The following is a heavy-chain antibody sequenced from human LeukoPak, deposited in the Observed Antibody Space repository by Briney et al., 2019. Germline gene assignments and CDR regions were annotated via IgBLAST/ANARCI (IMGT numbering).Heavy chain of an antibody. CDR2: ISSSSSYI. D-gene: IGHD6-13*01. CDR1: GFTFSSYS. CDR3: AKDGDSSSWGDLHFDY. Sequence: GGSLRLSCAASGFTFSSYSMNWVRQAPGKGLEWVSSISSSSSYIYYADSVKGRFTISRDNAKNSLYLQMNSLRAEDTALYYCAKDGDSSSWGDLHFDYWGQGTLVTVSS. J-gene: IGHJ4*02. V-gene: IGHV3-21*04.